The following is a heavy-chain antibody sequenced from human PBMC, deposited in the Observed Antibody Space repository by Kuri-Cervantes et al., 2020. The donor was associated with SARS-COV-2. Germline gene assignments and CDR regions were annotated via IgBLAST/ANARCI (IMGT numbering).Heavy chain of an antibody. V-gene: IGHV3-30*02. CDR1: GFTVSSNY. CDR2: IHYDGTNK. D-gene: IGHD5-12*01. J-gene: IGHJ4*02. Sequence: GESLKISCAASGFTVSSNYMSWVRQAPGKGLEWVAFIHYDGTNKYYADSVKGRFTVTRDNSKSTLYLRMNSLRTEDTALYFCAKGRSGYDFDCYFDFWGQGALVTVSS. CDR3: AKGRSGYDFDCYFDF.